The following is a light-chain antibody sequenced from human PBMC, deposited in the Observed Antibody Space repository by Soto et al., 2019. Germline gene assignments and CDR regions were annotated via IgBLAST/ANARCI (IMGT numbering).Light chain of an antibody. CDR1: QGISSY. V-gene: IGKV1-9*01. CDR3: QQLNSYPRT. CDR2: AAS. J-gene: IGKJ1*01. Sequence: DIQLTRSPSFLSASVGDRVTITCRASQGISSYLAWYQQKPGTAPKLLIYAASTLQSGVPSRFSGSGSGTEFTLTISSLQPEDFATYYCQQLNSYPRTFGQGTKVEIK.